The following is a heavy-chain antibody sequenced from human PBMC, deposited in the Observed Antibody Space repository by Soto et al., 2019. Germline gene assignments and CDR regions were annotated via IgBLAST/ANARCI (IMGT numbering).Heavy chain of an antibody. Sequence: SETLSLTCAVSGGSISSSNWWSWVRQPPGKGLEWIGEIYHSGSTNYNPSLKSRVTISVDKSKNQFSLKLSSVTAADTAVYYCARTTVAGTRFYYYYYGMDVWGQGTTVT. CDR1: GGSISSSNW. CDR2: IYHSGST. J-gene: IGHJ6*02. V-gene: IGHV4-4*02. CDR3: ARTTVAGTRFYYYYYGMDV. D-gene: IGHD6-19*01.